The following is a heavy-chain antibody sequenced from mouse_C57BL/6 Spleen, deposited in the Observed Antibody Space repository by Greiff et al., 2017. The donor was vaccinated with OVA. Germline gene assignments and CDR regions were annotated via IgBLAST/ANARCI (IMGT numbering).Heavy chain of an antibody. CDR2: IDPSDSYT. Sequence: VQLQQPGAELVKPGASVKLSCKASGYTFTSYWMQWVKQRPGQGLEWIGEIDPSDSYTNYNQKFKGKATLTVDTSSSTAYMQLSSLTSEDSAVYYCARDYYSNAMDYWGQGTSVTVSS. V-gene: IGHV1-50*01. CDR3: ARDYYSNAMDY. CDR1: GYTFTSYW. J-gene: IGHJ4*01. D-gene: IGHD2-5*01.